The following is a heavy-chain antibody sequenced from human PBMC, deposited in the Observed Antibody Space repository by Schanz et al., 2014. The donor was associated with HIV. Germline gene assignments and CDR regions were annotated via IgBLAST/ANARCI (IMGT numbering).Heavy chain of an antibody. Sequence: QVQLVESGGGVVQPGRSLRLSCAASGFTFSSYGMHWVRQAPGKGLEWVAVIWYDETNKFYVDSVKGRFTISRDNSKNTLYLQMNSLRAEDTAVYYCASTEFPYSSSSDYYYGMDVWGQGTTVTVSS. CDR3: ASTEFPYSSSSDYYYGMDV. CDR1: GFTFSSYG. CDR2: IWYDETNK. V-gene: IGHV3-33*01. J-gene: IGHJ6*02. D-gene: IGHD6-6*01.